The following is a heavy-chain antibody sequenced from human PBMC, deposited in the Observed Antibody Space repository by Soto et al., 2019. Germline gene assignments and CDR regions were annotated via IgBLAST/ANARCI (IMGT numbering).Heavy chain of an antibody. D-gene: IGHD2-21*01. CDR3: ARRTGLLYSD. CDR2: IYPDDSDI. Sequence: GESLKISCKGSGYNFSTYWIGWVRQMPGKGLEWMGVIYPDDSDIRYNPSFQGQVTISADKSISTAYLQWSSLKASDSGIYYCARRTGLLYSDWGQGTLVTVSS. V-gene: IGHV5-51*01. CDR1: GYNFSTYW. J-gene: IGHJ4*02.